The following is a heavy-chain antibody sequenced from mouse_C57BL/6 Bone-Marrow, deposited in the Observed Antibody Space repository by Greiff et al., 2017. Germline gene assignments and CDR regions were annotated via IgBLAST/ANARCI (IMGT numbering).Heavy chain of an antibody. CDR3: ARPYYSNYWYFDV. D-gene: IGHD2-5*01. J-gene: IGHJ1*03. Sequence: QVQLQQSGAELVKPGASVKMSCKASGYTFTSYWITWVKQRPGQGLEWIGDIYPGSGSTNYNEKFKGKATLTVDTSSSTAYMQLSSLTSEDSAVYYCARPYYSNYWYFDVWGTETTVTVSS. CDR1: GYTFTSYW. V-gene: IGHV1-55*01. CDR2: IYPGSGST.